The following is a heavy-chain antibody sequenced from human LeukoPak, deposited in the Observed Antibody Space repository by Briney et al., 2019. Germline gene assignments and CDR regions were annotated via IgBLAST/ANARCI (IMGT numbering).Heavy chain of an antibody. CDR2: TRDDASKT. D-gene: IGHD2-15*01. V-gene: IGHV3-30*02. Sequence: PGGSLTLSCTGSGFTFRSYGMHWVRQAPGKELEWVAFTRDDASKTWYGGSVKGRFTISRDNSKNTLYLHMNSVRGEDTAMYYCASGDCRGGRCSSGAHWGQGTLVTVSS. J-gene: IGHJ4*02. CDR1: GFTFRSYG. CDR3: ASGDCRGGRCSSGAH.